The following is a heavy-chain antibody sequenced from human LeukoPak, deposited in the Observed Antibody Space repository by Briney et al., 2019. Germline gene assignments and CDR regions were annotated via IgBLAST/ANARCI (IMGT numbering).Heavy chain of an antibody. CDR3: ARERGSGYDPGPRSTYYFDY. CDR1: GGSISSCY. D-gene: IGHD5-12*01. Sequence: SETLSLACTVSGGSISSCYWSWIRQPSGKGLEWIGYIYYSGSTNYNPSLKSRVTISVDTSKNQFSLKLSSVTAADTAVYYCARERGSGYDPGPRSTYYFDYWGQGTLVTVSS. J-gene: IGHJ4*02. V-gene: IGHV4-59*01. CDR2: IYYSGST.